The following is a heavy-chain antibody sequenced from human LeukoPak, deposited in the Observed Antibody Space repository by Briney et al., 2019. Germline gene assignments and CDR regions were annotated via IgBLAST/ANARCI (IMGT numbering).Heavy chain of an antibody. D-gene: IGHD3-10*01. V-gene: IGHV1-24*01. J-gene: IGHJ4*02. Sequence: ASVKVSCKISGFGLSVLSIHWMRQAPGKGLEWVGGIRPETGEPIYAQKFQGRVTVTEDTVTGTGYMELRSLTSDDTAVYFCTTDSGRSYFYFNFWGQGTLVTVSS. CDR2: IRPETGEP. CDR3: TTDSGRSYFYFNF. CDR1: GFGLSVLS.